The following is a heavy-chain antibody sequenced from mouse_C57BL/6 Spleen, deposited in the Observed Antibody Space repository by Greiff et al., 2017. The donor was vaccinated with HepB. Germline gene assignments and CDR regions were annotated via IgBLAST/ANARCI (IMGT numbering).Heavy chain of an antibody. CDR2: INPNNGGT. CDR1: GYTFTDYN. D-gene: IGHD1-1*01. V-gene: IGHV1-18*01. J-gene: IGHJ3*01. CDR3: ARDYYYGSSSGFAY. Sequence: DVKLQESGPELVKPGASVKIPCKASGYTFTDYNMDWVKQSHGKSLEWIGDINPNNGGTIYNQKFKGKATLTVDKSSSTAYMELRSLTSEDTAVYYCARDYYYGSSSGFAYWGQGTLVTVSA.